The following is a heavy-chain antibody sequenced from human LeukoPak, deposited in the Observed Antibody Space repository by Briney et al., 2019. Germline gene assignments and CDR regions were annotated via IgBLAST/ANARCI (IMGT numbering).Heavy chain of an antibody. J-gene: IGHJ4*02. V-gene: IGHV3-30-3*01. Sequence: GGSLRLSCAASGFTFSTYTMHWVRQAPGKGVEWVAFISYDGNNKYYTDSVKGRFTISRDNSKNTLYLQMNSLRAEDTAVYYCARSGYSSSLYYFDYWGQGTLVTVSS. CDR1: GFTFSTYT. D-gene: IGHD6-13*01. CDR3: ARSGYSSSLYYFDY. CDR2: ISYDGNNK.